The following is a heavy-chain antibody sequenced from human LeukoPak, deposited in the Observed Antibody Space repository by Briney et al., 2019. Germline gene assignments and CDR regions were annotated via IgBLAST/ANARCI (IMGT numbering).Heavy chain of an antibody. CDR3: ARGIVVKPSANWFDP. CDR1: GYFFTTYA. J-gene: IGHJ5*02. V-gene: IGHV1-3*01. CDR2: INADDGNT. D-gene: IGHD2-2*01. Sequence: ASVKVSCKPSGYFFTTYAIHWVRQAPGRGLEWMGLINADDGNTRYSQRFQGRVTITRDTSANTAYMELSSLRFEGTAVYYCARGIVVKPSANWFDPWGQGTPVTVSS.